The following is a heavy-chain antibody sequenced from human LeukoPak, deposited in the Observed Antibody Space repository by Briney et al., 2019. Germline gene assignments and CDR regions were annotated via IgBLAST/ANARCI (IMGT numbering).Heavy chain of an antibody. CDR3: AIWYSSGWSFDY. J-gene: IGHJ4*02. Sequence: PGGSLRLSCAASGFTFRNYGMHWVRQAPGKGLEWVAVIWRDGSIENYADSVKGRFTISRDNSKNTLYLQTNSLRAEDTAVYYCAIWYSSGWSFDYWGPGTPVTVSS. V-gene: IGHV3-33*01. CDR1: GFTFRNYG. CDR2: IWRDGSIE. D-gene: IGHD6-19*01.